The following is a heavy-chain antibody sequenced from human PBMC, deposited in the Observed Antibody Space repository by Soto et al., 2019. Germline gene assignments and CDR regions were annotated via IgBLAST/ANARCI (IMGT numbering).Heavy chain of an antibody. Sequence: QVQLQESGPGLVKPSETLSLTCTVSGDSIGRYYWSWIRQSPGKGLEWIGYIYYTGSTSYNPSLKSRVTLSVDTSKSQFSLKLYSLTAADTALYYCATYSGYGWGVFDIWGQGTMVTVSS. CDR2: IYYTGST. V-gene: IGHV4-59*01. CDR1: GDSIGRYY. D-gene: IGHD5-12*01. J-gene: IGHJ3*02. CDR3: ATYSGYGWGVFDI.